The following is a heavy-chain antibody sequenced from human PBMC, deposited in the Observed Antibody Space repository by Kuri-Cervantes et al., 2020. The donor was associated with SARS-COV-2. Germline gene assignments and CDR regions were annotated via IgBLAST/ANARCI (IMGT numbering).Heavy chain of an antibody. D-gene: IGHD3-3*01. Sequence: SETLSLTCTVSGGSISSGIYYWSCIRQPAGKGLEWIGRIYTSGSTNYNPSLKSRVTITVDTSKNQFSLKLSSVTAADTAVYYCARDSYYDFWRGYYPYYYYYMDVWGKGTTVTVSS. V-gene: IGHV4-61*02. CDR1: GGSISSGIYY. J-gene: IGHJ6*03. CDR2: IYTSGST. CDR3: ARDSYYDFWRGYYPYYYYYMDV.